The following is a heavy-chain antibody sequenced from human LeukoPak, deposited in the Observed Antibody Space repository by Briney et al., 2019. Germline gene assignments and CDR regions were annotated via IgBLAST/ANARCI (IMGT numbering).Heavy chain of an antibody. Sequence: PSETLSLTCTVSGVSVSSGSYYWSWIRQPPGKGLEWIGYIYYSGSTNYNPSLKSRVTISVDTSKNQFSLKLSSVTAADTAVYYCARAQRYCSGGSCYADAFDIWGQGTMVTVSS. D-gene: IGHD2-15*01. CDR1: GVSVSSGSYY. V-gene: IGHV4-61*01. CDR3: ARAQRYCSGGSCYADAFDI. J-gene: IGHJ3*02. CDR2: IYYSGST.